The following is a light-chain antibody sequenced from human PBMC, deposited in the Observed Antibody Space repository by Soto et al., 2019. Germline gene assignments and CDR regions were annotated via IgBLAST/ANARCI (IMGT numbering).Light chain of an antibody. CDR2: GIS. V-gene: IGKV3-20*01. Sequence: EIVLTQSPGTLSLSPGERATLSCWASQSVSSTYLAWYQQKPGQAPRLLIYGISSRATGIPDRFSGSGSGTDFTLTISRLEPEDFAVYYCQQYGSYPLTVGGGTKVEI. CDR3: QQYGSYPLT. J-gene: IGKJ4*01. CDR1: QSVSSTY.